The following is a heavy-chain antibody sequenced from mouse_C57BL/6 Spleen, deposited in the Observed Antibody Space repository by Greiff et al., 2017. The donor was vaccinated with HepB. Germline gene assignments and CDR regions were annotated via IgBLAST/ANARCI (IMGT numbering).Heavy chain of an antibody. V-gene: IGHV1-11*01. CDR1: GYTFTDHI. J-gene: IGHJ4*01. CDR3: GREGKYYAMDY. Sequence: VQLQQSGAELASPGASVTLTCKASGYTFTDHIMNWVKKRPGQGLEWIGRIYPVSGETNYNQKFMGKDTFSVDRASSTVYMVLNRLTSEDPAVYYCGREGKYYAMDYWGQGTSVTVSS. CDR2: IYPVSGET.